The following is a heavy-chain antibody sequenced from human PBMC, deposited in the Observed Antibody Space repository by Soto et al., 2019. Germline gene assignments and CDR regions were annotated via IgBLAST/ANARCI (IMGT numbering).Heavy chain of an antibody. CDR3: ARRPNYDSPRQNWFDP. V-gene: IGHV4-4*02. CDR1: GGSISSSNW. Sequence: QVQLQESGPGLVKPSGTLSLTCAVSGGSISSSNWWNWVRQPPGKGLEWIGEIYHSGSTDYNPSLESRVTISXXKXTXXFSLKLTSVTAADRAVYYCARRPNYDSPRQNWFDPWGQGTLVIVSS. J-gene: IGHJ5*02. D-gene: IGHD3-3*01. CDR2: IYHSGST.